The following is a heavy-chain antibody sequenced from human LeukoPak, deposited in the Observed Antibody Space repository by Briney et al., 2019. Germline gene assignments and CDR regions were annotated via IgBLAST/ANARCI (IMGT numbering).Heavy chain of an antibody. J-gene: IGHJ4*02. CDR3: ARVMGSDWYPLAY. CDR2: IYNNGRT. Sequence: SETLSLTCTVSGGSISGYYWSWIRQPPGKGLEWIGYIYNNGRTNYNPSLKSRVTISVDTSKNQFSLKLSSVTAADTAVYYCARVMGSDWYPLAYWGQGTLVTVSS. V-gene: IGHV4-59*01. CDR1: GGSISGYY. D-gene: IGHD6-19*01.